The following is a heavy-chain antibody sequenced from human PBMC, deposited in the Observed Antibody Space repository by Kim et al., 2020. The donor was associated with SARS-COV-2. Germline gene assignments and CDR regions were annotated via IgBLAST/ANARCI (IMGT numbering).Heavy chain of an antibody. V-gene: IGHV1-3*01. CDR2: INAGNGNT. CDR1: GYTFTSYA. Sequence: ASVKVSCKASGYTFTSYAMHWVRQAPGQRLEWMGWINAGNGNTKYSQKFQGRVTITRDTSASTAYMELSSLRSEDTAVYYCARARDDYVWGSYRPQGYWGQGTLVTVSS. CDR3: ARARDDYVWGSYRPQGY. J-gene: IGHJ4*02. D-gene: IGHD3-16*02.